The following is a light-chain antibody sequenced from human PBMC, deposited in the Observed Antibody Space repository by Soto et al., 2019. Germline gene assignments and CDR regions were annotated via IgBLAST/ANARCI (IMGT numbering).Light chain of an antibody. CDR1: QSVFSS. V-gene: IGKV3-20*01. J-gene: IGKJ1*01. CDR3: QQYGSSQT. Sequence: PGERASLSCRTSQSVFSSLAWYQQKPGQAPRLLIYGASSRATGIPDRFSGSGSETDFTLTISRLEPEDFALYYCQQYGSSQTFGQGTKVDIK. CDR2: GAS.